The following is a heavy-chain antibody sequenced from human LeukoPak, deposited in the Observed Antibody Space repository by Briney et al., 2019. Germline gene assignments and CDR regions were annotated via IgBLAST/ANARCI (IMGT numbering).Heavy chain of an antibody. J-gene: IGHJ4*02. CDR1: GYTFTSYD. CDR3: ARVPPRYDILTGYSKFDY. D-gene: IGHD3-9*01. Sequence: ASVKVSCKASGYTFTSYDINWARQATGQGLEWMGWMNPNSGNTGYAQKFQGRVTMTRNTSISTAYMELSSLRSEDTAVYYCARVPPRYDILTGYSKFDYWGQGTLVTVSS. CDR2: MNPNSGNT. V-gene: IGHV1-8*01.